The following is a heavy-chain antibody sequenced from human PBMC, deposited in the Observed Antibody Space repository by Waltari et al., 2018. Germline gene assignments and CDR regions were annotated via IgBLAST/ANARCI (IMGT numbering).Heavy chain of an antibody. CDR2: IRYEGSNK. CDR3: AKDRWGY. D-gene: IGHD1-26*01. V-gene: IGHV3-30*02. Sequence: QVQLVESGGGVVQPGGSLRLSCAASGFTFSSYGTHCVREAPGKGLEWVAFIRYEGSNKYYADSVKGRFTISRDNSKNTLYLQMNSLRAEDTAVYYCAKDRWGYWGQGTLVTVSS. CDR1: GFTFSSYG. J-gene: IGHJ4*02.